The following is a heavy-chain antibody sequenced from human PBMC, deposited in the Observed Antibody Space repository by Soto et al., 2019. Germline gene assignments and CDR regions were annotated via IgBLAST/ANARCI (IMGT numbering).Heavy chain of an antibody. D-gene: IGHD3-10*01. CDR2: IYYSGST. Sequence: SETLSLTCTVSGGSISSYYWSWIRQPPGKGLEWIGYIYYSGSTNYNPSLKSRVTISVDTSKNQFSLKLSSVTAADTAVYYCARSGSGSSDFDYWGQGTLVTVSS. V-gene: IGHV4-59*01. CDR3: ARSGSGSSDFDY. J-gene: IGHJ4*02. CDR1: GGSISSYY.